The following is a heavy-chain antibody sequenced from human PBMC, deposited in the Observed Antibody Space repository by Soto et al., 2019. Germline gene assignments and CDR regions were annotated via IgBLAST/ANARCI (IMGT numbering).Heavy chain of an antibody. CDR3: AREXQWRYFDY. Sequence: EVQLVESGGGLIQPGGSLRLSCAASGFTVSSNYMSWVRQAPGKGLEWVSVIYSGGSTYYADSVKGRFTISRDNSKNTLYLQMNSLRAEDTAVYYYAREXQWRYFDYWGQGTLVTVSS. D-gene: IGHD6-19*01. V-gene: IGHV3-53*01. CDR1: GFTVSSNY. J-gene: IGHJ4*02. CDR2: IYSGGST.